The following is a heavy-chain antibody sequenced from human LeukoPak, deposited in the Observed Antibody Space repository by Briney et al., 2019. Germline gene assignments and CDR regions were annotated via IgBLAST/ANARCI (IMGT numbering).Heavy chain of an antibody. CDR2: IYDSGST. Sequence: SETLSLTCTVSGGSISSRNWWSWVRQPPGRGLEWIGEIYDSGSTNYNPSLKSRVTISIDKSKNHFSLKLSSATAADTAVYYCARMFPAAYPDYYYYMDVWGKGTTVTISS. CDR1: GGSISSRNW. J-gene: IGHJ6*03. CDR3: ARMFPAAYPDYYYYMDV. D-gene: IGHD2-2*01. V-gene: IGHV4-4*02.